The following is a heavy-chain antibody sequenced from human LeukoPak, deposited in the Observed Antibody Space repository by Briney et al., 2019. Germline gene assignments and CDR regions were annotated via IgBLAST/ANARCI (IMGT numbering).Heavy chain of an antibody. D-gene: IGHD4-17*01. CDR3: ARGASTVTKGYYYGMDV. Sequence: GASVKVSCKASGGTFSSYAISWVRQAPGQGLEWMGWINPNSGGTNYAQKFQGWVTMTRDTSISTAYMELSRLRSDDTAVYYCARGASTVTKGYYYGMDVWGQGTTVTVSS. V-gene: IGHV1-2*04. CDR2: INPNSGGT. J-gene: IGHJ6*02. CDR1: GGTFSSYA.